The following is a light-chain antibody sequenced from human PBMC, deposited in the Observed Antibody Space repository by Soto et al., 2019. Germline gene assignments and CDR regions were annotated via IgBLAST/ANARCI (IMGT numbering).Light chain of an antibody. CDR3: QQRTL. V-gene: IGKV3-11*01. J-gene: IGKJ4*01. CDR2: DAF. CDR1: QSVDNF. Sequence: IVLTQSPATLSLSPGERATLSCRASQSVDNFLAWYQQKVGQAPRLLIYDAFKRATGTPARFSGSGSGTDFTLTTSSLEPEDFAVYYCQQRTLFGGGTKVEIK.